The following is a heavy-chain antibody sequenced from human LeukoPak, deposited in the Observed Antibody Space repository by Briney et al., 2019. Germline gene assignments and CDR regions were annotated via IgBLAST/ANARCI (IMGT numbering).Heavy chain of an antibody. CDR3: ARDSSGFNSGDFDY. J-gene: IGHJ4*02. V-gene: IGHV3-72*01. Sequence: GGSLRLSCAASGFTFSSYWMSWVRQAPGKGLEWVGRTRNKANSYTTEYAASVKGRFTISRDDSKNSLYLQMNSLKTEDTAVYYCARDSSGFNSGDFDYWGQGTLVTVSS. CDR2: TRNKANSYTT. CDR1: GFTFSSYW. D-gene: IGHD6-19*01.